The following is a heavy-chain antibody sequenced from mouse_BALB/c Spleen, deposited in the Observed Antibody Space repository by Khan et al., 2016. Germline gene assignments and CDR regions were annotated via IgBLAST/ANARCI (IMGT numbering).Heavy chain of an antibody. CDR1: GYSITSDYA. J-gene: IGHJ4*01. Sequence: EVQLQESGPGLVKPSQSLSLTCTVTGYSITSDYAWNWIRQFPGNRLEWMGYISYSGSTSYNPSLKSRISITRETSKNQFFLQLNSVTSEDTAIYYCARSDYGDKDAMDYWGQGTSVTVSS. V-gene: IGHV3-2*02. CDR2: ISYSGST. D-gene: IGHD1-1*01. CDR3: ARSDYGDKDAMDY.